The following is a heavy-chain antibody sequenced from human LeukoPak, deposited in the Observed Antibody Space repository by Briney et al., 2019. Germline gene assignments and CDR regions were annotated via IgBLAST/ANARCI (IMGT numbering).Heavy chain of an antibody. J-gene: IGHJ5*02. CDR1: EITFSRFG. V-gene: IGHV3-30*02. CDR2: IQYDESLK. CDR3: GKDQGVVGSYDA. Sequence: PGGSLRLSCEASEITFSRFGMNWVRQAPGKGLEGVAFIQYDESLKCYLGSVKGRFATSRDNTKNTVYRQMNSLRGEDAAVYYCGKDQGVVGSYDAWGQGTLVTVSS. D-gene: IGHD3-10*01.